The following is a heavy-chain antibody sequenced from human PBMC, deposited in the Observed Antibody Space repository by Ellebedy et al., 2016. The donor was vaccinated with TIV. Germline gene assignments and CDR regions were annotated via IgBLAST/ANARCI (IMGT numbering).Heavy chain of an antibody. J-gene: IGHJ4*02. D-gene: IGHD5-24*01. CDR2: IKQDGSEK. CDR3: ARDLAKRLAKNGYNLWDFGY. CDR1: GFTFSSYS. V-gene: IGHV3-7*03. Sequence: GGSLRLSXAASGFTFSSYSMSWVRQAPGKGLEWVANIKQDGSEKYYVDSVKGRFTISRDNAKNSLYLQMNSLRAEDTAVYYCARDLAKRLAKNGYNLWDFGYWGQGTLVTVSS.